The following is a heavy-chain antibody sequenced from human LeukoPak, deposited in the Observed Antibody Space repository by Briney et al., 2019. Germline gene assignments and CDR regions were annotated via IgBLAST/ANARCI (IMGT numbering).Heavy chain of an antibody. CDR2: ISSSSSYI. Sequence: GGSLRLPCAASGFTFSSYTMNWVRQAPGKGLEWVSSISSSSSYIYYADSVKGRFTISRDNAKNSLYLQMNSLRAEDTAVYYCARDRDIAVAGNFDYWGQGTLVTVSS. D-gene: IGHD6-19*01. V-gene: IGHV3-21*01. CDR1: GFTFSSYT. J-gene: IGHJ4*02. CDR3: ARDRDIAVAGNFDY.